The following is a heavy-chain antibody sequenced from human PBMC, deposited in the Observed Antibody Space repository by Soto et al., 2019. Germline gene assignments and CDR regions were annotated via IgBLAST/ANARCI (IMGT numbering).Heavy chain of an antibody. V-gene: IGHV1-69*13. CDR3: ARISGGYYYDSSGYYSLGAFDI. CDR2: IIPIFGTA. D-gene: IGHD3-22*01. CDR1: GGTFSSYA. J-gene: IGHJ3*02. Sequence: SVKVSCKASGGTFSSYAISWVRQAPGQGLEWMGGIIPIFGTANYAQKFQGRVTITADESTSTAYMELSSLRSEDTAVYYCARISGGYYYDSSGYYSLGAFDIWGQGTMVTVSS.